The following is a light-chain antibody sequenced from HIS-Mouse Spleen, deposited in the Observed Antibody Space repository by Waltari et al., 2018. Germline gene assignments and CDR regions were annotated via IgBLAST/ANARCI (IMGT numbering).Light chain of an antibody. Sequence: QSALTPPASVSGSPGPSITISCTGTRRYVGSYHLVSWYQQHPGKTPKLMIYEGSKRPSGVSNRFSGSKSGNTASLTISGLQAEDEADYYCCSYAGSSTWVFGGGTKLTVL. V-gene: IGLV2-23*01. J-gene: IGLJ3*02. CDR1: RRYVGSYHL. CDR3: CSYAGSSTWV. CDR2: EGS.